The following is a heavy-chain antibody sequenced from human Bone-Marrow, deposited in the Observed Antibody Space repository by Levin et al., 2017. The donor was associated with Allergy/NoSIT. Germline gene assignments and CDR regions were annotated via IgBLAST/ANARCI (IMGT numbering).Heavy chain of an antibody. Sequence: GGSLRLSCAASGFTFSTYGMHWVRQAPGKGLEWVAVIWYDGSNEYYADSVKGRFTISRDNSKNTLYLQMNSLRAEDTAVYYCARARILGGSYAKPYWYFDLWGRGTLVTVSS. CDR2: IWYDGSNE. CDR3: ARARILGGSYAKPYWYFDL. V-gene: IGHV3-33*01. D-gene: IGHD1-26*01. CDR1: GFTFSTYG. J-gene: IGHJ2*01.